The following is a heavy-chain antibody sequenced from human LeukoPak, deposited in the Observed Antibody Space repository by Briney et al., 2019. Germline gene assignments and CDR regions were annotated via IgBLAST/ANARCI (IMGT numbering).Heavy chain of an antibody. CDR2: IYYGGRT. CDR3: ARDSGTYEFDH. J-gene: IGHJ4*02. CDR1: GASISSSNDY. D-gene: IGHD1-26*01. V-gene: IGHV4-39*07. Sequence: PSETLSLTCNVSGASISSSNDYWGWIRQLPGKGLEWIAKIYYGGRTYYNPSLTTRVTISVDTSKNQFSLKLSSVTAADTAVYYCARDSGTYEFDHWGQGTLVTVSS.